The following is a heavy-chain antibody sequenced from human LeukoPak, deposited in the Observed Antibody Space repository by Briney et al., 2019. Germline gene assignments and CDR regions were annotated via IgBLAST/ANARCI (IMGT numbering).Heavy chain of an antibody. CDR2: IYSGGSA. Sequence: GGSLRLSCAASGFTVNSNYMSWVRQALGKGLEWVSVIYSGGSAYYADSVKGRFTISRDNSKNTLYLQMNSLGADDTAIYYCTGYGLDYWGQGTLVTVSS. CDR3: TGYGLDY. D-gene: IGHD5-18*01. CDR1: GFTVNSNY. J-gene: IGHJ4*02. V-gene: IGHV3-53*01.